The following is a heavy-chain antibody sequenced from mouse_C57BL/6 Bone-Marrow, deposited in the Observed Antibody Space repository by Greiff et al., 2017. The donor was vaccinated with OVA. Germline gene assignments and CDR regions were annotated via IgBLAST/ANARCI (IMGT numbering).Heavy chain of an antibody. V-gene: IGHV1-69*01. J-gene: IGHJ4*01. Sequence: QVQLQQSGAELVMPGASVKLSCKASGYTFTSYWMHWVKQRPGQGLEWIGEIDPSDSYTNYNQKFKGKSTLTVDKSSSTAYMQLSSLTSEDSAVYYCARDWAYAMDYWGQGTPVTVSS. CDR3: ARDWAYAMDY. D-gene: IGHD4-1*01. CDR2: IDPSDSYT. CDR1: GYTFTSYW.